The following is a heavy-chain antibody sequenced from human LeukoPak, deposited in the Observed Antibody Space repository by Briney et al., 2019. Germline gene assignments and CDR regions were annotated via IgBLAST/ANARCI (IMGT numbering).Heavy chain of an antibody. CDR3: ARGDDAFDI. J-gene: IGHJ3*02. Sequence: ASVKVSCKASGYTFTGYYVHWVRQAPGQGLEWMGWISPYNGNTNYVQKLQGRVTVTTDTSTSTVYMELRSLRSDDTAVYYCARGDDAFDIWGQGTMVTVSS. CDR2: ISPYNGNT. V-gene: IGHV1-18*04. CDR1: GYTFTGYY.